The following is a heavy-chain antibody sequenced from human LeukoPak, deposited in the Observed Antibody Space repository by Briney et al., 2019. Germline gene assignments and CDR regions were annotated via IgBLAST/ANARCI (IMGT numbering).Heavy chain of an antibody. D-gene: IGHD3-10*01. Sequence: KPSETLSLTCTVSGGSISSYYWSWIRQPPGKGLECIGYIQYSRATNYNPSLKTRVTISVDTSNSQFSLNLSSVTAADTAVYYCARHGFGDLFFRSAFDIWGQGTVVTVSS. CDR1: GGSISSYY. CDR2: IQYSRAT. V-gene: IGHV4-59*08. CDR3: ARHGFGDLFFRSAFDI. J-gene: IGHJ3*02.